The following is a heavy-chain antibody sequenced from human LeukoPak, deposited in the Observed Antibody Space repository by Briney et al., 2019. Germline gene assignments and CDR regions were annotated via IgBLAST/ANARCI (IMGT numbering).Heavy chain of an antibody. CDR1: GFTFSSYA. V-gene: IGHV3-23*01. D-gene: IGHD5-18*01. J-gene: IGHJ3*02. Sequence: GGSLRLSCSASGFTFSSYAMSWVRQAPGKGLEWLSAISGSGGSTYYADSVKGRFTISRENAKNSLYLQMNSLRAGDTAVYYCARGGKGELWPLWDIWGQGTMVTVSS. CDR3: ARGGKGELWPLWDI. CDR2: ISGSGGST.